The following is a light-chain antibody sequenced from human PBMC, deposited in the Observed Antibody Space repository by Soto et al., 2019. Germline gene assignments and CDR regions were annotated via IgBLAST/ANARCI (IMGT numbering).Light chain of an antibody. Sequence: EIVLTQSPGTLSVSPGERVTLSCRSSQNVSSGYLAWYQQKPGQAPRLLIYDASNRATGIPARFSGSGSGTDFTLTISSLEPEDFAVYYCQQRSNWPITFGQGTRREIK. CDR3: QQRSNWPIT. J-gene: IGKJ5*01. CDR2: DAS. V-gene: IGKV3-11*01. CDR1: QNVSSGY.